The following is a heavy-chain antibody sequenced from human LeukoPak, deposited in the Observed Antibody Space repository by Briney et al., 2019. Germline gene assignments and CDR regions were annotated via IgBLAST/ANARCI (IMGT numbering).Heavy chain of an antibody. V-gene: IGHV4-59*01. CDR1: GGSISSYY. CDR2: IYSSGST. Sequence: SETLSLTCTVSGGSISSYYWSWLRQPPGQGLEWIGYIYSSGSTNSDPSLKSRITKSVDTSKNKFSLKLSSVAAADTAVYYCARFAYCGGHCWYYFDYWGQGSPVTVSS. J-gene: IGHJ4*02. CDR3: ARFAYCGGHCWYYFDY. D-gene: IGHD2-21*02.